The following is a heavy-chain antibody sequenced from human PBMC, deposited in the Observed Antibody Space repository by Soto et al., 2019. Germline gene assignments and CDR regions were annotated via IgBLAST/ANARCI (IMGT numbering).Heavy chain of an antibody. CDR2: TYYRSKWYN. CDR1: WNSVSSNSAA. J-gene: IGHJ4*02. D-gene: IGHD6-19*01. CDR3: ARDERAVAALDY. Sequence: PSQTISLTCAISWNSVSSNSAAWNWIRQSPSRGLEWLGRTYYRSKWYNDCAVSVKSRITINPDTSKNHFSLQLNSVTTEDTTVYYCARDERAVAALDYWGQGTGVTVSS. V-gene: IGHV6-1*01.